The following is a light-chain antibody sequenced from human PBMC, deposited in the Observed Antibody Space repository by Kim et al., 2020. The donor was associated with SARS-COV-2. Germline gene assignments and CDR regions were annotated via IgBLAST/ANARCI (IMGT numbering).Light chain of an antibody. V-gene: IGLV6-57*01. CDR1: SGSIANTY. Sequence: KTVLSSCTRSSGSIANTYVQWIQQRPGTSPTTVCYEDNQRLSGVTDRFTGSIDRSSNSATLSISGLKTEDEADYYCQSYDSNNQGVFGGGNKLAVL. CDR3: QSYDSNNQGV. J-gene: IGLJ3*02. CDR2: EDN.